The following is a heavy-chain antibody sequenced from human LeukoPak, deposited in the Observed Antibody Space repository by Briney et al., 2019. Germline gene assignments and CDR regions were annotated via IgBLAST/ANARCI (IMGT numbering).Heavy chain of an antibody. CDR3: ARDRITMVRGEFDP. CDR1: GYTFTGYY. V-gene: IGHV1-2*02. J-gene: IGHJ5*02. Sequence: ASVKVSCKASGYTFTGYYMHWVRQAPGQGLEWMGWISPNSGGTNYAQKFQGRVTMTRDTSISTAYMELSRLRSDDTAVYYCARDRITMVRGEFDPWGQGTLVAVSS. D-gene: IGHD3-10*01. CDR2: ISPNSGGT.